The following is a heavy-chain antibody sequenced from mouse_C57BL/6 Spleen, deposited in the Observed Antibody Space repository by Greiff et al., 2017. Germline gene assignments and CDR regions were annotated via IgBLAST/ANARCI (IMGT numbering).Heavy chain of an antibody. J-gene: IGHJ2*01. Sequence: VQLQQPGAELVMPGASVKLSCKASGYTFTSYWMHWVKQRPGQGLEWIGEIDPSDSYTNYNQKFKGKSTLTVDKSSSTAYMQLSSLTSEDSAVYYCALGRAYFDYWGQGTTLTVSS. CDR2: IDPSDSYT. V-gene: IGHV1-69*01. CDR1: GYTFTSYW. D-gene: IGHD4-1*01. CDR3: ALGRAYFDY.